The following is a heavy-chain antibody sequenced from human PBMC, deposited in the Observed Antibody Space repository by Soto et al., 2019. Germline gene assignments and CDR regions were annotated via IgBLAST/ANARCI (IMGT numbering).Heavy chain of an antibody. CDR3: ARESEDLTSNFDY. J-gene: IGHJ4*02. Sequence: GVLILSCAASGLTFTRYSMNWVRQAPGKGLEWVSSISSTTNYIYYADSMKGRFTVSRDNAKNSVYLEMNSLSAEDTAVYYCARESEDLTSNFDYWGQGTLVTVSS. CDR2: ISSTTNYI. CDR1: GLTFTRYS. V-gene: IGHV3-21*01. D-gene: IGHD7-27*01.